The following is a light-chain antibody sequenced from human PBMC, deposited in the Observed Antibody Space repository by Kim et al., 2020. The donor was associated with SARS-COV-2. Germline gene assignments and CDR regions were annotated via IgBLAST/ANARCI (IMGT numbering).Light chain of an antibody. CDR3: CSYAGNNIVV. CDR2: EVN. Sequence: QSVLTQPASVSGSPGQSITISCTGTSSDVGSYNLVSWYQQHPGKAPKLMIYEVNVRPSGVSDRFSGSKSGNTASLTISGLQAEDEADYYCCSYAGNNIVVFGGGTQLTVL. V-gene: IGLV2-23*02. CDR1: SSDVGSYNL. J-gene: IGLJ2*01.